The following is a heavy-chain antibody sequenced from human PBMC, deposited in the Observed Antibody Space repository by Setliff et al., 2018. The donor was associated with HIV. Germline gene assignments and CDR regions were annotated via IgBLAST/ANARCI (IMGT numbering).Heavy chain of an antibody. D-gene: IGHD3-22*01. CDR3: ARAYNVYDYRFDSSGYDY. Sequence: PGGSLRLSCVASGFTVISKSMSWVRQAPGKGLEWVSVIYSGGSTYYADSVKGRFTISRDNSKNTLDLQMSSLEAEDTAVYYCARAYNVYDYRFDSSGYDYWGQGTLVTVSS. CDR1: GFTVISKS. CDR2: IYSGGST. V-gene: IGHV3-53*01. J-gene: IGHJ4*02.